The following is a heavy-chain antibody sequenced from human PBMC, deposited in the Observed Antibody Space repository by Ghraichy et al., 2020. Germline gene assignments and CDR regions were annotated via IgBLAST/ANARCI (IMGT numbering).Heavy chain of an antibody. Sequence: GESLNISCAASGFTFSSYWMSWVRQAPGKGLEWVANIKQDGSEKYYVDSVKGRFTISRDNAKNSLYLQMNSLRAEDTAVYYCARVEYSSSWYGSYDAFDIWGQGTMVTVSS. V-gene: IGHV3-7*01. CDR3: ARVEYSSSWYGSYDAFDI. CDR2: IKQDGSEK. CDR1: GFTFSSYW. J-gene: IGHJ3*02. D-gene: IGHD6-13*01.